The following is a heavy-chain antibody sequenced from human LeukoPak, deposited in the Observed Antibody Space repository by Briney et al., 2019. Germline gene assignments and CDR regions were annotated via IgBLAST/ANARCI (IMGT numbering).Heavy chain of an antibody. CDR3: ARDRSGYDLYY. D-gene: IGHD5-12*01. V-gene: IGHV4-30-4*08. CDR1: GGSISSGDFY. J-gene: IGHJ4*02. CDR2: IYYSGST. Sequence: SETLSLTCTVSGGSISSGDFYWSWIRQPPGKGLEWIGYIYYSGSTYYNPSLKSRVTISVDTSRNQFSLKLSSVTAADTAVYYCARDRSGYDLYYWGQGTLVTVSS.